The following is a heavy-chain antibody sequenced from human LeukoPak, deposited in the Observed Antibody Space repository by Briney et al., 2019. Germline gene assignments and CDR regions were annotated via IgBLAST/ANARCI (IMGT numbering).Heavy chain of an antibody. CDR2: VYYTGST. J-gene: IGHJ3*01. Sequence: SETLSLTCTVSGGSIRSYYWSWIRQPPGKGLEWIGYVYYTGSTKYNPSLKSRVTISLDTSKNQFSLKLSSVTAADTAVYYCARDRGVGGSAAIDAFDVWGQGTMATVSS. CDR1: GGSIRSYY. D-gene: IGHD3-10*01. V-gene: IGHV4-59*01. CDR3: ARDRGVGGSAAIDAFDV.